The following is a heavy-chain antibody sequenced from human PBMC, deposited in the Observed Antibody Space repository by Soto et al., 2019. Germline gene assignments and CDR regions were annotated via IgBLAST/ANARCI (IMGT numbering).Heavy chain of an antibody. CDR2: IWYDGSNK. CDR1: GFTFRNYY. CDR3: ARDRHFGVVRYYFDY. Sequence: VGSLRLPCASPGFTFRNYYIHWVRQAPGKGLEWVAVIWYDGSNKYYADSVKGRFTISRDNSKNTLYLQMNSLRAEDTAVYYCARDRHFGVVRYYFDYWGQGT. D-gene: IGHD3-3*01. V-gene: IGHV3-33*01. J-gene: IGHJ4*02.